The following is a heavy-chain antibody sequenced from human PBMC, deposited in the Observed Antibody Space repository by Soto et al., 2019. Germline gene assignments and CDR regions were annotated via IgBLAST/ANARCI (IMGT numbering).Heavy chain of an antibody. J-gene: IGHJ4*02. CDR3: ARDSSYCSGGSCSSQPNPGYFDY. D-gene: IGHD2-15*01. Sequence: PGGSLRLSCAASGFTFSSYEMNWVRQAPGKGLEWVSYISSSGGTIYYADSVKGRFTISRDNAKNSLYLQMNSLRAEDTAVYYCARDSSYCSGGSCSSQPNPGYFDYWGQGTLVTVSS. V-gene: IGHV3-48*03. CDR2: ISSSGGTI. CDR1: GFTFSSYE.